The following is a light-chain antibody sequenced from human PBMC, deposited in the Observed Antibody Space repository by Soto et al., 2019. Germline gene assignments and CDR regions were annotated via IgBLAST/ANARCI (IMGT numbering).Light chain of an antibody. V-gene: IGKV3D-15*01. J-gene: IGKJ4*01. CDR3: QQYNNWPLT. Sequence: EVVMTQSPATLSVSPGERATLSCRASQTVRDNLGWYQQKPGQPPRLLIYGATTRATGIPARFSGSGSGTEFTLTISSLKSEDFAGYYCQQYNNWPLTFGGGTKVEIK. CDR2: GAT. CDR1: QTVRDN.